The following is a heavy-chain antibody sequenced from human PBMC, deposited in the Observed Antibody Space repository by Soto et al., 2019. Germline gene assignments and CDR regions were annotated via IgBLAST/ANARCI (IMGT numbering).Heavy chain of an antibody. D-gene: IGHD2-21*01. CDR1: GFTFSSYG. V-gene: IGHV3-30*18. Sequence: GGSLRLSCAASGFTFSSYGMHWVHQAPGKGLEWVAVISYDGSNKYYADSVKGRFTISRDNSKNTLYLQMNSLRAEDTAVYYCAKSPRYCGGDCYYGMDVWGQGTTVTVSS. CDR3: AKSPRYCGGDCYYGMDV. J-gene: IGHJ6*02. CDR2: ISYDGSNK.